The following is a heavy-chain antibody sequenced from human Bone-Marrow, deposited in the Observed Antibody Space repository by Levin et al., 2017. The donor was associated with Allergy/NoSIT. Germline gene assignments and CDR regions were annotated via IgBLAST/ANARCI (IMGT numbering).Heavy chain of an antibody. V-gene: IGHV3-23*01. Sequence: GESLKISCAVSIMTFNTYAMNWVRQAPGKGLEWVSVISGGGGTTHYADSVKGRFTISRDESKSIASLQMNSLNTEDTAMYYCSRNSDKYGNSGYQDFWGQGTLVTVSS. CDR2: ISGGGGTT. D-gene: IGHD5-12*01. J-gene: IGHJ4*02. CDR3: SRNSDKYGNSGYQDF. CDR1: IMTFNTYA.